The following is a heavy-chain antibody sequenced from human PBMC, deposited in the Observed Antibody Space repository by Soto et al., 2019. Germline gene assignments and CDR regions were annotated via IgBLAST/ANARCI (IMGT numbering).Heavy chain of an antibody. D-gene: IGHD3-22*01. J-gene: IGHJ4*02. Sequence: LRLSCAACGFTFSSYAISWVRQAPGKGLDLGSAISGSGGSTYYADSMKGRFTISRDNSKNTLYLQINSLRAEDTAVYYFSKYSNLYSYYYDSSGSPFECWGQGTLVTVSS. CDR2: ISGSGGST. CDR3: SKYSNLYSYYYDSSGSPFEC. CDR1: GFTFSSYA. V-gene: IGHV3-23*01.